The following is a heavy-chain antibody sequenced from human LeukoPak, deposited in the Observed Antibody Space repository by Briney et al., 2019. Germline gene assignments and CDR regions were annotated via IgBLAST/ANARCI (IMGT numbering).Heavy chain of an antibody. D-gene: IGHD2-15*01. CDR1: GFTFSSYG. J-gene: IGHJ5*02. V-gene: IGHV3-33*01. CDR2: IWYDGSNK. Sequence: GRSLRLSCAASGFTFSSYGMHWVRQAPGKGLEWVAVIWYDGSNKYYADSVKGRFTISRDNSENTLYLQMNSLRAEDTALYYCARSYYCGGTCYSFDPWGQGTLVTVSS. CDR3: ARSYYCGGTCYSFDP.